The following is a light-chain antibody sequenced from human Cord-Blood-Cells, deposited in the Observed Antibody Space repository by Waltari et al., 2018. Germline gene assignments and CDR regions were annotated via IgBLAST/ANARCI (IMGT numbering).Light chain of an antibody. CDR2: GKN. Sequence: SSELTQDPAVSVALGQTVRITCQGDSLRSYYASWYQQKPGQAPVLVIYGKNNRPSGIPDRFSCFRSGNTASVTITVAQAEDEGDYYVSTRNSGGYQRVFGLGTERTVL. J-gene: IGLJ3*02. V-gene: IGLV3-19*01. CDR1: SLRSYY. CDR3: STRNSGGYQRV.